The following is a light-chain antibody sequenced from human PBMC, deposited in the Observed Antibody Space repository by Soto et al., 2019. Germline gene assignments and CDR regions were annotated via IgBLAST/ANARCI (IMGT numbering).Light chain of an antibody. Sequence: EIVMTQSPVTLSVSPGERATLSCRASQSVSSNLAWYQQKPGQAPRLLIYAASTRATGIPARFSGSGSGTEFTLTISSLQSEDFAVYYCQQYNDWPFTFGPGTKVDIK. CDR3: QQYNDWPFT. CDR1: QSVSSN. J-gene: IGKJ3*01. CDR2: AAS. V-gene: IGKV3-15*01.